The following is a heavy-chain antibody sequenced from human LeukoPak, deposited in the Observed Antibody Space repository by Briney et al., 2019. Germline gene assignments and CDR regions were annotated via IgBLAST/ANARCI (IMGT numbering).Heavy chain of an antibody. J-gene: IGHJ4*02. Sequence: GGSLRLSCAASGFTFSSYWMTWVRQAPGKGLEWVANIKQDGHAKFYVDSVKGRFTISRDNAKNSLYLQMNSLRAEDTAMYYCARVNPDYGDNHFDYWGQGSLVTVSS. D-gene: IGHD4-17*01. CDR1: GFTFSSYW. CDR3: ARVNPDYGDNHFDY. V-gene: IGHV3-7*01. CDR2: IKQDGHAK.